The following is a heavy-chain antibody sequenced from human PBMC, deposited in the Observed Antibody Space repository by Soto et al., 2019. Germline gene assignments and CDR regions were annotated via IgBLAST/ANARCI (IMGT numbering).Heavy chain of an antibody. V-gene: IGHV3-30-3*01. CDR1: RFTFSSYA. Sequence: VGSMRLSCAASRFTFSSYAMHWVRQAPGKGLEWVAVISYDGSNKYYADSVKGRFTISRDNSKNTLYLQMNSLRADDTAVYYCARVPYSGHDYMVYYFDYWGQGTLVTVSS. J-gene: IGHJ4*02. CDR2: ISYDGSNK. D-gene: IGHD5-12*01. CDR3: ARVPYSGHDYMVYYFDY.